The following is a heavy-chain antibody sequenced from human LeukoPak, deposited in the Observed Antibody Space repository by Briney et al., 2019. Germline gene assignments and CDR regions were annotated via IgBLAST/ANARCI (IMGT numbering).Heavy chain of an antibody. V-gene: IGHV3-23*01. CDR1: GFTFSSYA. CDR3: ANRNSGSYGY. CDR2: ISGSGGST. D-gene: IGHD1-26*01. Sequence: PGGSLRLSCAPSGFTFSSYAMRWARQATGKGLEWVSAISGSGGSTYYADSVKGRFTISRDNSKNTLYLQMNSLSAEDTAVYYCANRNSGSYGYWGQGTLVTVSS. J-gene: IGHJ4*02.